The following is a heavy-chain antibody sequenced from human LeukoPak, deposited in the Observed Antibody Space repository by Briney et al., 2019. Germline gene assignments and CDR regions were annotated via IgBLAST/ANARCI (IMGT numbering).Heavy chain of an antibody. CDR1: GFTFSSYA. J-gene: IGHJ6*02. CDR3: AKDPKVATTGEDYGMDV. CDR2: ISGSGGST. V-gene: IGHV3-23*01. Sequence: PGGSLRLSCAASGFTFSSYAMSWVRRAPGKGLEWVSAISGSGGSTYYADSVKGRFTISRDNSKNTLYLQMNSLRAEDTAVYYCAKDPKVATTGEDYGMDVWGQGTTVTVSS. D-gene: IGHD5-12*01.